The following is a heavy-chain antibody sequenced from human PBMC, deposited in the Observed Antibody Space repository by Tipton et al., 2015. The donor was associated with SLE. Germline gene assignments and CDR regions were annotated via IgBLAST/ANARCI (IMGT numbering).Heavy chain of an antibody. CDR3: ARDGWTAAEDY. CDR1: GFTFSSYW. J-gene: IGHJ4*02. CDR2: MNQDGSGK. V-gene: IGHV3-7*03. D-gene: IGHD3/OR15-3a*01. Sequence: GSLRLSCAASGFTFSSYWMSWVRQAPGKGLEWVANMNQDGSGKYYVDPVKGRFTVSRDNAENSLYLQMNSLRAEDTAVYYCARDGWTAAEDYWGQGTLVTVSS.